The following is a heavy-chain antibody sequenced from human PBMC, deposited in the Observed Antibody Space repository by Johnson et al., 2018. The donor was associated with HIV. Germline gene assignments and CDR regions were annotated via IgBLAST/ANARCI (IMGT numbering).Heavy chain of an antibody. V-gene: IGHV3-15*01. J-gene: IGHJ3*02. CDR1: GFTFSNAW. CDR2: LKSTTDGGTT. Sequence: VLLVESGGGLVKPGGSLRLSCAASGFTFSNAWMSCVRQAPGKGLEWVGRLKSTTDGGTTDYAAPVNGRFTISRDDSKNTLYLQMNSLKTEDTAVYYCTTDRGGSSDAFDIWGQGTMVTVSS. D-gene: IGHD3-10*01. CDR3: TTDRGGSSDAFDI.